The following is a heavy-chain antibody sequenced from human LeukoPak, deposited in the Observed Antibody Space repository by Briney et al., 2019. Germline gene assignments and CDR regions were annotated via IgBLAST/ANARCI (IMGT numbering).Heavy chain of an antibody. D-gene: IGHD6-19*01. Sequence: SGGSLRLSCAASGFTFSSYAMHWVRQAPGKGLEWVAVISYDGSNRYYADSVKGRFTISRDNSKNTLCLQMNSLRAEDTAVYYCARGSSGWYPPWSGLLDYWGQGTLVTVSS. V-gene: IGHV3-30*04. CDR1: GFTFSSYA. J-gene: IGHJ4*02. CDR2: ISYDGSNR. CDR3: ARGSSGWYPPWSGLLDY.